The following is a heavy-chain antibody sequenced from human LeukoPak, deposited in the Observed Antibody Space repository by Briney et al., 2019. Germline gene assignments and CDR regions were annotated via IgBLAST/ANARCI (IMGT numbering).Heavy chain of an antibody. V-gene: IGHV1-69*10. J-gene: IGHJ4*02. CDR1: GGTFSSYA. D-gene: IGHD5-24*01. CDR3: ARDWVEKATMIGPFDY. CDR2: IITILGIA. Sequence: RASVKLSCKASGGTFSSYAISWVRQAPGQGLEWMGWIITILGIANYAQKFQGRVTITADKSTSTAYMELSSLRSEDTAVYYCARDWVEKATMIGPFDYWGQGTLVTVSS.